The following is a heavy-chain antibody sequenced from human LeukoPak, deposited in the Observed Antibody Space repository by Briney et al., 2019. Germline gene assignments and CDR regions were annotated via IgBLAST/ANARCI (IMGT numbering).Heavy chain of an antibody. CDR1: GFTFSNAW. Sequence: GGSLRLSCAASGFTFSNAWMNWVRQAPGKGLEWVGRIKSKTDGETTDYAAPVRGRFTISRNDSKTTLYLQMNSLKTEDTAIYYCTTGAYSSGWLFDYWGQGTLVTVST. CDR2: IKSKTDGETT. D-gene: IGHD6-19*01. CDR3: TTGAYSSGWLFDY. J-gene: IGHJ4*02. V-gene: IGHV3-15*01.